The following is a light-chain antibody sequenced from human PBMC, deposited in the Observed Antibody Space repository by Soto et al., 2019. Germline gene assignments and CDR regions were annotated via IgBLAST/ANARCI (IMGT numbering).Light chain of an antibody. CDR1: QSINNL. J-gene: IGKJ4*02. CDR3: QQYYSYSP. Sequence: DIPMTQSPSTLSASVGDRVTITCRASQSINNLLAWYQQKPGKAPKLLIYKASSLESGVPSRFSGNGSGTELTLTISSLQPDDFATYYCQQYYSYSPFGGGTKVEIK. V-gene: IGKV1-5*03. CDR2: KAS.